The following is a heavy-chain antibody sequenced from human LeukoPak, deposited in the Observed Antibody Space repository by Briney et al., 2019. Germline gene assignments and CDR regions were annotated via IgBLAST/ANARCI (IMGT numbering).Heavy chain of an antibody. CDR2: IYYSGST. Sequence: SETLSLTCTVSGGSTSSYYWSWIRQPPGKGLEWIGYIYYSGSTNYNPSLKSRVTMSVDTSKNQFSLKLSSVTAADTAVYYCARNVDHNWFDPWGQGTLVTVSS. CDR1: GGSTSSYY. D-gene: IGHD3-16*01. J-gene: IGHJ5*02. V-gene: IGHV4-59*12. CDR3: ARNVDHNWFDP.